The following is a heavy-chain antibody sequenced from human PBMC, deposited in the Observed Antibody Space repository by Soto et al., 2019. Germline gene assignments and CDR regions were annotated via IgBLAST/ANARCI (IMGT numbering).Heavy chain of an antibody. Sequence: ASVKVSCKASGYTFTSYGISWVRKAPGQGLEWMGWISAYNGNTNYAQKFQGRVTMTTDTSTSTAYMELRSLRSDDTAVYYCARTLNEWLLGLDSGQGTLVTVSS. CDR3: ARTLNEWLLGLD. D-gene: IGHD3-3*01. V-gene: IGHV1-18*01. CDR1: GYTFTSYG. CDR2: ISAYNGNT. J-gene: IGHJ4*02.